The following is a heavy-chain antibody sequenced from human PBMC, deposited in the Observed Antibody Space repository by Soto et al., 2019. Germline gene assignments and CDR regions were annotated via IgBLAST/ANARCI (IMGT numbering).Heavy chain of an antibody. J-gene: IGHJ6*02. V-gene: IGHV3-30-3*01. CDR3: ARDKWELLPPEGMDV. CDR1: GFTFSSYA. Sequence: QVQLVESGGGVVQPGRSLRLSCAASGFTFSSYAMHWVRQAPGKGLEWVAVISYDGSNKYYADSVKGRFTISRDNSKNTLYLQMNSLRAEDTAVYYCARDKWELLPPEGMDVWGQGTTVTVSS. D-gene: IGHD1-26*01. CDR2: ISYDGSNK.